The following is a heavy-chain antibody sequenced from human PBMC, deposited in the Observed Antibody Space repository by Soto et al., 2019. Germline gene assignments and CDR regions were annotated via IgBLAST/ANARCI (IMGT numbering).Heavy chain of an antibody. J-gene: IGHJ5*02. CDR1: GNTFNIFW. CDR3: VRLYCSSSTCDSWFDP. CDR2: IDPRDSYT. D-gene: IGHD2-2*01. Sequence: ESLKVSLTSFGNTFNIFWISLGLQMPRRGLEWVGRIDPRDSYTSYSPSFQGHVTISADKSISAVYLQWGSLKASDTAMYYCVRLYCSSSTCDSWFDPWGQGTLVTVSS. V-gene: IGHV5-10-1*01.